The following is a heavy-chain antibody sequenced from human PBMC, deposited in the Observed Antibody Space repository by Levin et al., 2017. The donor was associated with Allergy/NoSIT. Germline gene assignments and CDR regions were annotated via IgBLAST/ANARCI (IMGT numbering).Heavy chain of an antibody. D-gene: IGHD3-10*01. CDR1: SGSVTSYY. J-gene: IGHJ4*02. V-gene: IGHV4-59*08. CDR2: IYYSGST. Sequence: SQTLSLTCTVSSGSVTSYYWSWLRQPPGRGLEWIGYIYYSGSTNYNPSLNSRVTISLDASKNQFSLKLNSVTAADTAVYYCSRLGGGPVRGVTTFDFWGQGTLVTVSS. CDR3: SRLGGGPVRGVTTFDF.